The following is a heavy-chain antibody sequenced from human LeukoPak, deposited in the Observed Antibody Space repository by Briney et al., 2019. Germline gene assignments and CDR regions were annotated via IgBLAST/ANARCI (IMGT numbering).Heavy chain of an antibody. D-gene: IGHD6-19*01. Sequence: GESLKISCKGFGYSFSSYWIGWVRQMPGKGLEWMGIIYPGDSDTRYSPSFQGQVTISVDKSISTAYLQWSSLKASDTAMYYCARHVSGIAVAGTVWWFDPWGQGTLVTVSS. V-gene: IGHV5-51*01. CDR3: ARHVSGIAVAGTVWWFDP. J-gene: IGHJ5*02. CDR2: IYPGDSDT. CDR1: GYSFSSYW.